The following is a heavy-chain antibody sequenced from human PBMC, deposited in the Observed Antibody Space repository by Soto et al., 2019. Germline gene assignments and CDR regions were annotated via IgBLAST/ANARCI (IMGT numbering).Heavy chain of an antibody. Sequence: GGSLRLSCAASGFTFSSYAMSWVRQAPGKGLEWVSAISGSGGSTYYADSVKGRFTISRDNSKNTLYLQMNSLRAEDTAVYYCAKVGGTTVTTVDYYYMDVWGKGTTVTVSS. V-gene: IGHV3-23*01. D-gene: IGHD4-17*01. J-gene: IGHJ6*03. CDR3: AKVGGTTVTTVDYYYMDV. CDR2: ISGSGGST. CDR1: GFTFSSYA.